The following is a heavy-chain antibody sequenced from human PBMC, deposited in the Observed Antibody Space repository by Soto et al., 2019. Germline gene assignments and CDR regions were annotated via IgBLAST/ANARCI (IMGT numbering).Heavy chain of an antibody. D-gene: IGHD4-4*01. CDR2: IYHSGST. CDR3: ASHSYSNYDY. Sequence: SETLSLTCAVSGGSISSSNWWSWVRQPPGKGLEWIGEIYHSGSTNYNPSLKSRVTMSVDKSKNQFSLKLSSVTAADTAVYYCASHSYSNYDYWGQGTLVTVSS. J-gene: IGHJ4*02. V-gene: IGHV4-4*02. CDR1: GGSISSSNW.